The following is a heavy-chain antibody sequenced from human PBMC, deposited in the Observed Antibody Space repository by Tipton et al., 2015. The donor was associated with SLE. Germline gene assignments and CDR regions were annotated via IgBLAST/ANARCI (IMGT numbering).Heavy chain of an antibody. CDR2: ISASGSSI. CDR3: ARGYCPGGVCYTDYFDY. D-gene: IGHD2-8*02. V-gene: IGHV3-48*03. CDR1: GFTFSSYE. J-gene: IGHJ4*02. Sequence: SLRLSCVASGFTFSSYEMTWVRQAPEKGLGWVAYISASGSSINYADSVKGRFTVSRDNAKRSLYLQMSSLRTEDTAVYYCARGYCPGGVCYTDYFDYWGQGTLVTVSS.